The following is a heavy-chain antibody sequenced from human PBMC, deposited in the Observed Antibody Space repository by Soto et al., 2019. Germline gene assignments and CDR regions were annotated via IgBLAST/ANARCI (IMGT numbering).Heavy chain of an antibody. D-gene: IGHD3-16*01. J-gene: IGHJ4*02. Sequence: SETLSLTCTVSGGSISSGDYYWSWIRQPPGKGLEWIGYIYYSGSTYYNPSLKSRVTISVDTSKNQFSLKLSSVTAADTAVYYCAREKLGAPLFDYWGQGTLVTVSS. CDR2: IYYSGST. V-gene: IGHV4-30-4*01. CDR1: GGSISSGDYY. CDR3: AREKLGAPLFDY.